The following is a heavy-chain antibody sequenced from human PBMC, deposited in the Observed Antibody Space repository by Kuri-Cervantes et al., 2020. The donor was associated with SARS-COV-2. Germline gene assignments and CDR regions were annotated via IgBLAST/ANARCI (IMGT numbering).Heavy chain of an antibody. J-gene: IGHJ6*02. V-gene: IGHV6-1*01. D-gene: IGHD3-3*01. CDR2: TYYRSKWYN. CDR3: ARDRSIFGVVTPRMDYYYGMDV. Sequence: SQTLSLTCAISGDSVSSNSAAWNWIRQSPSRGLEWLGRTYYRSKWYNDCAVSVESRITINPDTSKNQFSLQLNSVTPEDTAVYYCARDRSIFGVVTPRMDYYYGMDVWGQGTTVTVSS. CDR1: GDSVSSNSAA.